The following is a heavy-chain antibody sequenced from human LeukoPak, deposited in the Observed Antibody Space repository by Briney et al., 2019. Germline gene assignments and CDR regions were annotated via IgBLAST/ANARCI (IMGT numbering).Heavy chain of an antibody. J-gene: IGHJ4*02. Sequence: SQTLSLTCTVSGGSISSGDYYWSWIRQPPGKGLEWIGYIYYSGSTYYNPSLKSRVTISVDTSKNQFSLKLSSVTAADTAVYYCARGRITMITYFDYWGQGTLVTVSS. CDR3: ARGRITMITYFDY. D-gene: IGHD3-22*01. CDR1: GGSISSGDYY. V-gene: IGHV4-30-4*01. CDR2: IYYSGST.